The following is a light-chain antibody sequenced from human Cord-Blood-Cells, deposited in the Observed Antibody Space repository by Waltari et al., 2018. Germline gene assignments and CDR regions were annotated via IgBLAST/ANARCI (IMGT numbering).Light chain of an antibody. CDR3: QSYDSSLSGSV. V-gene: IGLV1-40*01. CDR1: SSNIGAGYD. CDR2: GNS. Sequence: QSVLTQPPSVSGAPGQRVTISRTGSSSNIGAGYDVHWYQQLPGTAPKLLFYGNSNRPSGVPDRFSGSKSGTSASLAITGLQAEDEADYYCQSYDSSLSGSVFGGGTKLTVL. J-gene: IGLJ2*01.